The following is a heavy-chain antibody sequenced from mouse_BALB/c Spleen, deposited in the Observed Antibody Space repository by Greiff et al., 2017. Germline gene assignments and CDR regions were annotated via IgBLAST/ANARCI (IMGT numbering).Heavy chain of an antibody. CDR1: GFNIKDTY. CDR2: IDPANGNT. V-gene: IGHV14-3*02. CDR3: ARSGLRHAMDY. J-gene: IGHJ4*01. D-gene: IGHD2-2*01. Sequence: EVQLQESGAELVKPGASVKLSCTASGFNIKDTYMHWVKQRPEQGLEWIGRIDPANGNTKYDPKFQGKATITADTSSNTAYLQLSSLTSEDTAVYYCARSGLRHAMDYWGQGTSVTVSS.